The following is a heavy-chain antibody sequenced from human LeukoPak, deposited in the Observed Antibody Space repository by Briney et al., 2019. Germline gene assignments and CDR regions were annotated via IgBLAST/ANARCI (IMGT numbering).Heavy chain of an antibody. CDR1: GFTFSSYG. Sequence: GGSLRLSCAASGFTFSSYGMHWVRQAPGKGLEWVASIRYDESNKYYADSVKGRFTISRDNSKNTLYLQMNSLRPEDTAVYYCAKESQLSYSGTFYIDYWGQGTLVTVSS. D-gene: IGHD1-26*01. V-gene: IGHV3-30*02. CDR3: AKESQLSYSGTFYIDY. J-gene: IGHJ4*02. CDR2: IRYDESNK.